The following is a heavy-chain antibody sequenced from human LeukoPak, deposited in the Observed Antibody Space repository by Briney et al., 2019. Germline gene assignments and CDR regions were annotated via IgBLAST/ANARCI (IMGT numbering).Heavy chain of an antibody. CDR2: IYYRGST. CDR1: GGSMGTYY. CDR3: ARHGAIPEY. J-gene: IGHJ4*02. D-gene: IGHD2-21*01. V-gene: IGHV4-59*08. Sequence: PSETLSLTCSVSGGSMGTYYWTWVRQPPGKGLEWIGYIYYRGSTNYNPSLKSRVTISEDTAKNQFSLKLTSVTAADTAVYYCARHGAIPEYWGQGSLVIVPS.